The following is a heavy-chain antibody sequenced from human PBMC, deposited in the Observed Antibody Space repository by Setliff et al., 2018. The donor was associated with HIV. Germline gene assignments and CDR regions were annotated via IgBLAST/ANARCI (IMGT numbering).Heavy chain of an antibody. CDR3: ATKVYCTNGVCLDAFDI. Sequence: ASVKVSCKASGYTFTGYFIHWVRQAPGQGLEWMGRIIPNSAGTNYAQKFQGRVTMTRDTSISTAYMELSRLRSGDTAVYYCATKVYCTNGVCLDAFDIWGQGTMVTVS. D-gene: IGHD2-8*01. CDR1: GYTFTGYF. CDR2: IIPNSAGT. J-gene: IGHJ3*02. V-gene: IGHV1-2*06.